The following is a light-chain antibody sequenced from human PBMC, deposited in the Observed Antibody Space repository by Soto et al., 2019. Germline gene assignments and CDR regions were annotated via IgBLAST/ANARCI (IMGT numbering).Light chain of an antibody. CDR3: SSYTSSNSWV. CDR2: EVS. Sequence: QSALTQPASVSGSPGQSITISCTGTSSDVGGYNYVSWYQHLPGKSPKLMIYEVSNRPSGVSNRFSGSKSANTASLTISGLQAEDEADYYCSSYTSSNSWVFGGGTKLTV. CDR1: SSDVGGYNY. V-gene: IGLV2-14*01. J-gene: IGLJ3*02.